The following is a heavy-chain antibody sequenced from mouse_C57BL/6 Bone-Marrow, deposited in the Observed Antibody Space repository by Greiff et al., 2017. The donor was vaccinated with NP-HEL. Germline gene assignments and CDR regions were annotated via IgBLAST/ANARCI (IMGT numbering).Heavy chain of an antibody. CDR1: GYSITSGYY. J-gene: IGHJ2*01. V-gene: IGHV3-6*01. D-gene: IGHD2-5*01. CDR3: AREAYSNYYFDY. CDR2: ISYDGSN. Sequence: EVQLQESGPGLVKPSQSLSLTCSVTGYSITSGYYWNWIRQFPGNKLEWMGYISYDGSNNYNPSLKNRISITRDTSKNQFFLKLNSVTTEDTATYYCAREAYSNYYFDYWGQGTTLTVSS.